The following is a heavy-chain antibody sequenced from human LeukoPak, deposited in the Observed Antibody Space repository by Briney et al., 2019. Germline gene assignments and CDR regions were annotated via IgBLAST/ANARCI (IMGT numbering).Heavy chain of an antibody. Sequence: ASVKVSCKASGYTFTGYYMHWVRQAPEQGLEWMGWINPNSGGTNYAQKFQGRVTMTRDTSISTAYMELSRLRSDDTAVYYCARVPLGIAAAGNGHNWFDPWGQGTLVTVSS. CDR1: GYTFTGYY. CDR2: INPNSGGT. J-gene: IGHJ5*02. CDR3: ARVPLGIAAAGNGHNWFDP. V-gene: IGHV1-2*02. D-gene: IGHD6-13*01.